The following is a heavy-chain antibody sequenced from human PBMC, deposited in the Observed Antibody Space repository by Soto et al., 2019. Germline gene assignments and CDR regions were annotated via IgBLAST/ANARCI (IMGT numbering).Heavy chain of an antibody. D-gene: IGHD6-13*01. Sequence: GGSLRLSCAASGFTFRSSTMNWVRQAPGKGLEWVSTISSNSAYISYTDALRGRFTISRDNAKNSLHLQMNSLRAEDTAVYYCTRDASRDSSARGWFDPWGPGTLVTVSS. CDR3: TRDASRDSSARGWFDP. J-gene: IGHJ5*02. CDR2: ISSNSAYI. V-gene: IGHV3-21*01. CDR1: GFTFRSST.